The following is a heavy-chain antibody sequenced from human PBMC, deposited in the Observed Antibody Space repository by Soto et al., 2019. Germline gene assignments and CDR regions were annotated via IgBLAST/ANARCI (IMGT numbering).Heavy chain of an antibody. D-gene: IGHD3-10*01. CDR1: GYKFINHY. CDR3: ARDSSASATSYSFDY. J-gene: IGHJ4*02. Sequence: ASVKVSCKASGYKFINHYIHWVRQAPGVGLEWMGIINPNGGGTDYAQKFQGRVTMTTDTYASTVHMELSSLRSEDTAVYFCARDSSASATSYSFDYWREGTLVTVCS. CDR2: INPNGGGT. V-gene: IGHV1-46*01.